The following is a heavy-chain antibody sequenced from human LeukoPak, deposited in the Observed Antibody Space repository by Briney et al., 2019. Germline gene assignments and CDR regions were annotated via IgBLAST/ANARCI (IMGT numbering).Heavy chain of an antibody. CDR3: AKPFRGNGDFFSFDI. V-gene: IGHV3-33*06. CDR1: GFIFNSYG. Sequence: GGSLRLSCAASGFIFNSYGMHWVRQAPGKGLEWVALIWYDGSNKYYTDSVRGRPAISRDNSKNTLYLQMNSLRAGDTAIYYCAKPFRGNGDFFSFDIWGQGTMVTV. J-gene: IGHJ3*02. D-gene: IGHD4-17*01. CDR2: IWYDGSNK.